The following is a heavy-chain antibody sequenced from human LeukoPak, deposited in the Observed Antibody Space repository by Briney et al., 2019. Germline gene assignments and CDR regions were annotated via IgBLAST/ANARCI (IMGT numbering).Heavy chain of an antibody. J-gene: IGHJ4*02. CDR1: GFXFSSYW. V-gene: IGHV3-74*01. CDR2: ISSDGNST. D-gene: IGHD3-3*01. CDR3: ARWSGHSGHDY. Sequence: GGSLRLSCAASGFXFSSYWIHWVCHAPGQGLVWVSGISSDGNSTSYADPVKGRSTISRDNAKHTLYLQMNSLRAEDTAVYYCARWSGHSGHDYWGQGSLVTVSS.